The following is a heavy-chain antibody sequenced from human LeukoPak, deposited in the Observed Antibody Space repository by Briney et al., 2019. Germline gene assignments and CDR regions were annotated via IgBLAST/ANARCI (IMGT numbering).Heavy chain of an antibody. V-gene: IGHV1-24*01. CDR2: FDPEDGET. CDR3: ATGLLWFGELWFDP. CDR1: GYTLTELS. Sequence: ASVKVSCKVSGYTLTELSMHWVRQAPGKGLEWIGGFDPEDGETIYAQKFQGRVTMTEDTSTDTAYMELSSLRSEDTAVYYCATGLLWFGELWFDPWGQGTLVTVSS. J-gene: IGHJ5*02. D-gene: IGHD3-10*01.